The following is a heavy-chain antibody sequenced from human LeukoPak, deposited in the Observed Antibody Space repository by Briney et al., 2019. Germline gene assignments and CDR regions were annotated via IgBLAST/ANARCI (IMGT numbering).Heavy chain of an antibody. J-gene: IGHJ4*02. CDR1: GYTFTSYY. V-gene: IGHV1-46*01. Sequence: ASVKVSCKASGYTFTSYYMHWVRQAPGQGLEWMGIINPSGGSASYAQKFQGRVTMTRDTSTSTVYMELSSLRSEDTAVYYCARDQVYSSSSSDYFDYWGQGTLVTVSS. CDR2: INPSGGSA. CDR3: ARDQVYSSSSSDYFDY. D-gene: IGHD6-6*01.